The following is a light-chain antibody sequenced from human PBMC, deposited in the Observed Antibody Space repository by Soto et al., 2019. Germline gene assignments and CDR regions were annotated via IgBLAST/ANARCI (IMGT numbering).Light chain of an antibody. J-gene: IGLJ3*02. V-gene: IGLV2-23*02. CDR1: SSDVGSYNL. CDR3: CSYAGSTTSWV. Sequence: QSALTQPASVSGSPGQSITISCTGTSSDVGSYNLVSWYQQHADKAPKLMIYDVSKRPSGISNRFSGSKSGSTASLTISGHQAEDEADDYCCSYAGSTTSWVFGGGTKVTVL. CDR2: DVS.